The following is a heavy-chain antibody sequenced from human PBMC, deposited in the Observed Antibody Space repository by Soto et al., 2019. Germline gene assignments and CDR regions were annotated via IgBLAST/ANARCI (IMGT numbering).Heavy chain of an antibody. D-gene: IGHD5-18*01. CDR3: AGAIQLWLPYYDYGMDV. CDR2: INAGNGNT. CDR1: GYTFTSYA. J-gene: IGHJ6*02. Sequence: QVQLVQSGAEVKKPGASVKVSCKASGYTFTSYAMHWVRQAPGQRLEWMGWINAGNGNTKYSQKFKGRVTITRDTSASTAYMELSSLRSEDTSVYYCAGAIQLWLPYYDYGMDVCGQGTTVTVSS. V-gene: IGHV1-3*01.